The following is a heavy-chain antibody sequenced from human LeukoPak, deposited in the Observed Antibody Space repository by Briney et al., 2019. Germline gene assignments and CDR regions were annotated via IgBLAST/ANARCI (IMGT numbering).Heavy chain of an antibody. J-gene: IGHJ6*03. CDR1: GYTFTGYY. Sequence: ASVKVSCKASGYTFTGYYMHWVRQAPGQGLEWMGIINPSGGSTNYAQKFQGRVTMTRDTSTSTIYMELSSLRSEDTAVYYCARGPRITLVRGGQWHYYMDVWGKGTTVTISS. D-gene: IGHD3-10*01. CDR2: INPSGGST. CDR3: ARGPRITLVRGGQWHYYMDV. V-gene: IGHV1-46*01.